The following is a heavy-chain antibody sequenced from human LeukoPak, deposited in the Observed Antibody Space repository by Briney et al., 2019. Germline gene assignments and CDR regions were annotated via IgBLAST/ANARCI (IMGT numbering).Heavy chain of an antibody. CDR1: GYSISSGYY. J-gene: IGHJ6*03. D-gene: IGHD5-12*01. CDR3: ARHDSGYDLTRLGGMDV. CDR2: INHSGST. Sequence: SETLSLTCTVSGYSISSGYYWGWIRQPPGKGLEWIGEINHSGSTNYNPSLKSRVTISVDTSKNQFSLKLSSVTAADTAVYYCARHDSGYDLTRLGGMDVWGKGTTVTISS. V-gene: IGHV4-38-2*02.